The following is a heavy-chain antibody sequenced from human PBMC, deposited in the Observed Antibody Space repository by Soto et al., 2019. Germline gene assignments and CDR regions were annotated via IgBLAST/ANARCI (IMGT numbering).Heavy chain of an antibody. CDR3: ARFSPYYDFWSGYSTGSDY. CDR2: IYHSGST. D-gene: IGHD3-3*01. CDR1: GYSISSGYY. J-gene: IGHJ4*02. Sequence: TLSLTCAVSGYSISSGYYWGWIRQPPGKGLEWIGSIYHSGSTYYNPSLKSRVTISVDTSKNQFSLKLSSVTAADTAVYYCARFSPYYDFWSGYSTGSDYWGQGTLVTVSS. V-gene: IGHV4-38-2*01.